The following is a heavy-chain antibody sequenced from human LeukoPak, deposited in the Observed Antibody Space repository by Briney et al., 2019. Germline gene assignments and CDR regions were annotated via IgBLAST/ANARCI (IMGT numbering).Heavy chain of an antibody. V-gene: IGHV3-30*03. CDR2: ISYDGSNK. D-gene: IGHD6-13*01. J-gene: IGHJ4*02. CDR1: GFAFSSYG. Sequence: GGSLRLSCAASGFAFSSYGMHWVRQAPGKGLEWVAVISYDGSNKYYADSVKGRFTITRDNSKNTLYLQMNSLRAEDTAVYYCARDIPAPGICLDYWGQGTLVTVSS. CDR3: ARDIPAPGICLDY.